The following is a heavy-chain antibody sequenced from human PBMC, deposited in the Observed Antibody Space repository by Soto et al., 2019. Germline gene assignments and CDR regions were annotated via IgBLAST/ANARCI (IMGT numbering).Heavy chain of an antibody. Sequence: VQLLESGGGLVQPGGSLRLSCAASGFTFSSYAMSWVRQAPGKGLEWVSVLSADGSGTFYADSAKGRFTISRDNSKNTLYLQMNSLRAEDTAVYYCAKVLPSISGWSSRYYFDYWGQGTLVTVSS. J-gene: IGHJ4*02. CDR3: AKVLPSISGWSSRYYFDY. CDR1: GFTFSSYA. CDR2: LSADGSGT. V-gene: IGHV3-23*01. D-gene: IGHD6-19*01.